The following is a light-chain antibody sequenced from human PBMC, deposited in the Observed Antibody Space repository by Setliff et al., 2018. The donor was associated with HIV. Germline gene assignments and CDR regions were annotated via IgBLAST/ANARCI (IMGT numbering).Light chain of an antibody. CDR3: CSYAGSSVSYV. CDR2: DVT. Sequence: QSALAQPRSVSGSPGQSVTISCTGTNSDIGTYNYVSWYQQHPGKAPKLMIYDVTKRPSGVPDRVSGSKSVNTASLTISGLQTDDEADYYCCSYAGSSVSYVFGTGTKGTVL. J-gene: IGLJ1*01. V-gene: IGLV2-11*01. CDR1: NSDIGTYNY.